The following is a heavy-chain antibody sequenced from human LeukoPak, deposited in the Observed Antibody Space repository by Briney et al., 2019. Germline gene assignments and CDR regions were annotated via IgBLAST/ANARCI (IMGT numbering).Heavy chain of an antibody. V-gene: IGHV3-23*01. CDR1: GFTFSSFA. Sequence: GGSLRLSCAASGFTFSSFAMTWVRQAPGKGLEWVSTVSGSAGRTDYADSVKGRFTISRDNLKNTLYLQMDGLRAEDTAVYYCAKNRGHCVDGVCHNYYYMDVWGRGTTVTVSS. CDR3: AKNRGHCVDGVCHNYYYMDV. D-gene: IGHD2-8*02. J-gene: IGHJ6*03. CDR2: VSGSAGRT.